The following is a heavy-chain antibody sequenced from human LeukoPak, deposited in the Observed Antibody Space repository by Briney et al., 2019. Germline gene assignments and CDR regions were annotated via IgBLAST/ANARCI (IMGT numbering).Heavy chain of an antibody. CDR2: ISSSSSTI. Sequence: GGSLRLSCAASGFTFGDYYMSWIRRAPAKGLEWISYISSSSSTIYYADSMEGRFTISRDNAKNSLYLQMNSLRADDTAVYYCASGVLAAPATLDSWGQGTLVTVSS. D-gene: IGHD2-15*01. V-gene: IGHV3-11*04. CDR3: ASGVLAAPATLDS. CDR1: GFTFGDYY. J-gene: IGHJ4*02.